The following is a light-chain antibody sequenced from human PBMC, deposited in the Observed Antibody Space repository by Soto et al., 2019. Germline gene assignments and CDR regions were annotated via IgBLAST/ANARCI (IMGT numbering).Light chain of an antibody. J-gene: IGLJ1*01. CDR1: SSNIGAGYD. Sequence: QSVLTQPPSVSGAPGQRVTISCTGSSSNIGAGYDVHWYQQLPGTAPKLLIYGNTNRPSGVPDRFSGSKSGTSASLAITGLQAEDEADYYCQSYASSLSGSFGTGTKLTVL. V-gene: IGLV1-40*01. CDR2: GNT. CDR3: QSYASSLSGS.